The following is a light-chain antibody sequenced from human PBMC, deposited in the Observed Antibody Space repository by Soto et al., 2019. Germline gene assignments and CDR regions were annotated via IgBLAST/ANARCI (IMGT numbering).Light chain of an antibody. CDR2: KIS. CDR3: MQGTLWPWT. J-gene: IGKJ1*01. CDR1: LSLVVSGGNTY. Sequence: VVMTQSPLSLPVTLGQPASISCTSSLSLVVSGGNTYFNWYQQRPGQPPRRLIYKISNRESGVPDRFSASGSGTDFTLRISRVEAEDLGVYYCMQGTLWPWTFGQGTKVEIK. V-gene: IGKV2-30*01.